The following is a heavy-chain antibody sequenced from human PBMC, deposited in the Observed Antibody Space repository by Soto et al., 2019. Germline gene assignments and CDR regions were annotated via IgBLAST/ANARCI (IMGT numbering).Heavy chain of an antibody. Sequence: ASVKVSCKASGYTFTGYYMHWVRQAPGQGLEWMGWINPNSGGTNYAQKFQGWVTMTRDTSISTAYRELSRLRSDDTAVYYCARAGSAFVVAAPYYFDYWGQGTLVTVSS. CDR2: INPNSGGT. CDR1: GYTFTGYY. J-gene: IGHJ4*02. D-gene: IGHD2-15*01. V-gene: IGHV1-2*04. CDR3: ARAGSAFVVAAPYYFDY.